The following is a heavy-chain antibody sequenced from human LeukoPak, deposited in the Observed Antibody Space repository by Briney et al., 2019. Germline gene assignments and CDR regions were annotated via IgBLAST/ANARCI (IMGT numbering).Heavy chain of an antibody. CDR2: IYYSGST. V-gene: IGHV4-39*02. CDR1: GDSIRSSSYY. Sequence: SETLSLTCTVSGDSIRSSSYYWGWIRQPPGKGLEWIGSIYYSGSTHYNPSLKSRVTISVDTSKKQLSLKLSSVTAADTAMYFLSRDSTYYYDRSTYSYFDDWGQGTLVTVSS. J-gene: IGHJ4*02. CDR3: SRDSTYYYDRSTYSYFDD. D-gene: IGHD3-22*01.